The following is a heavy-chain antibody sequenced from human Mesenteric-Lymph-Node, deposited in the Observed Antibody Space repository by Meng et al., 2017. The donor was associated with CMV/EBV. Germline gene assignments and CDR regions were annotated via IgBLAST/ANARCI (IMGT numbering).Heavy chain of an antibody. CDR2: ISGSGGST. CDR1: GFTLTSYE. D-gene: IGHD3-3*01. J-gene: IGHJ4*03. CDR3: AKDRVSYYDFGGGFDY. Sequence: GESLKISCVVSGFTLTSYEMNWVRQAPGKGLEWVSAISGSGGSTYYADSVKGRFTISRDNSKNTLYLQMNSLRAEDTAVYYCAKDRVSYYDFGGGFDYWGQGTTVTVSS. V-gene: IGHV3-23*01.